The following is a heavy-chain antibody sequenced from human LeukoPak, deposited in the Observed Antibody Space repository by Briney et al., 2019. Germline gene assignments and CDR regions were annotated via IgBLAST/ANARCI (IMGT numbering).Heavy chain of an antibody. Sequence: GGSLRLSCAASGFTFSSYGMHWVRQAPGKGLEWLAVIWYDGSNKCYADSVKGRFTISRDNSKNTLYLQMNSLRAEDTAVYYCAGDYGEYYYGMDVWGQGTTVTVSS. J-gene: IGHJ6*02. D-gene: IGHD4-17*01. V-gene: IGHV3-33*01. CDR1: GFTFSSYG. CDR2: IWYDGSNK. CDR3: AGDYGEYYYGMDV.